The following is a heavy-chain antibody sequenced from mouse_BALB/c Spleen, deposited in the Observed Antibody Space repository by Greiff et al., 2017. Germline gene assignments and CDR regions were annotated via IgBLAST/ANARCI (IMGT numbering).Heavy chain of an antibody. CDR2: INPGSSTI. J-gene: IGHJ3*01. V-gene: IGHV4-2*02. CDR1: GFDFSRYW. D-gene: IGHD2-2*01. CDR3: ARIYYGYDGAY. Sequence: DVKLVESGGGLVQPGGSLNLSCAASGFDFSRYWMSWARQAPGKGQEWIGEINPGSSTINYTPSLKDKFIISRDNAKNTLYLQMSKVRSEDTALYYCARIYYGYDGAYWGQGTLVTVSA.